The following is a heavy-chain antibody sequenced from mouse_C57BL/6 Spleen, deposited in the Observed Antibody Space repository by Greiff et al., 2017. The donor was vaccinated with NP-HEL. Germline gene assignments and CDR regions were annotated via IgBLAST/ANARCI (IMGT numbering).Heavy chain of an antibody. CDR1: GYSITSGYY. J-gene: IGHJ4*01. CDR2: ISYDGSN. CDR3: ARGYDYHEGAMDY. Sequence: EVKVEESGPGLVKPSQSLSLTCSVTGYSITSGYYWNWIRQFPGNKLEWMGYISYDGSNNYNPSLKNRISITRDTSKNQFFLKLNSVTTEDTATYYCARGYDYHEGAMDYWGQGTSVTVSS. V-gene: IGHV3-6*01. D-gene: IGHD2-4*01.